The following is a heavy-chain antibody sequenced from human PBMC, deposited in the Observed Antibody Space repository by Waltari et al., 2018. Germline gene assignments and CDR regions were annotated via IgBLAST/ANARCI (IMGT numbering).Heavy chain of an antibody. D-gene: IGHD4-17*01. CDR1: GFTYRRER. V-gene: IGHV3-74*01. CDR3: ARGARRTTVTTGWWYFDL. Sequence: EVQLVESGGGLVQPGGSLRLSWAACGFTYRRERRYWVRQAPGKGLVGVSCSNSDGSSTSYSDSVKGRFTISKDNAKNTVYLQMNSLRAEDTAIYYCARGARRTTVTTGWWYFDLWGRGTLVTVSS. J-gene: IGHJ2*01. CDR2: SNSDGSST.